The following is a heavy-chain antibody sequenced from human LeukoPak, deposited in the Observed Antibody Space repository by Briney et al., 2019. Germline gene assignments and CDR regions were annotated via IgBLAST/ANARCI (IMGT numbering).Heavy chain of an antibody. CDR2: ISGSGGST. Sequence: PGGSLRLSCAASGFTFSSYAMSWVRQAPGKGLEWVSAISGSGGSTYYADSVKGRFTISRDNSKNTLYLQMNSLRDGDTAVYYCAKDHTGTGDFDYWGQGTLVTVSS. CDR3: AKDHTGTGDFDY. V-gene: IGHV3-23*01. D-gene: IGHD1-1*01. CDR1: GFTFSSYA. J-gene: IGHJ4*02.